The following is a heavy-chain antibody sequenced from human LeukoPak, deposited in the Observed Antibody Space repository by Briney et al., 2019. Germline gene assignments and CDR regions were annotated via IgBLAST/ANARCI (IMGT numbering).Heavy chain of an antibody. V-gene: IGHV4-34*01. CDR3: ARGQWEIRFDP. CDR2: INHSGST. Sequence: PSETLSLTCAVYGGSFSGYYWSWIRQPPGKGLEWIGEINHSGSTNYDPSLKSRATISVDTSKNQFSLKLNSVTAADTAVYYCARGQWEIRFDPWGQGALVTVSS. J-gene: IGHJ5*02. CDR1: GGSFSGYY. D-gene: IGHD1-26*01.